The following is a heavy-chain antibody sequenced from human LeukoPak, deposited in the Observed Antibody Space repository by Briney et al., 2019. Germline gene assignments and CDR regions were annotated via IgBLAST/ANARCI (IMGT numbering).Heavy chain of an antibody. CDR3: ARDTMVRGVIIDY. CDR2: IIPIFGTA. Sequence: SVKVSCKASGGTFSSYAISWVRQAPGQGLEWMGRIIPIFGTANYAQKFQGRVTITTDESTSTAYMELSSLRSGDTAVYYCARDTMVRGVIIDYWGQGTLVTVSS. D-gene: IGHD3-10*01. V-gene: IGHV1-69*05. J-gene: IGHJ4*02. CDR1: GGTFSSYA.